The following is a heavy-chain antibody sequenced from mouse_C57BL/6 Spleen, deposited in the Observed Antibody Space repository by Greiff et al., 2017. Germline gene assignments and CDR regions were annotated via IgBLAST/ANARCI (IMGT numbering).Heavy chain of an antibody. Sequence: EVQRVESGGDLVKPGGSLKLSCAASGFTFSSYGMSWVRQTPDQSLEWVATISRGGSYTYYPASVQGRFTMSRDNAKNTLYLHMSRLKSEDTAIYYWARHDDGDRYWYCDVTGTETTVTESS. V-gene: IGHV5-6*01. CDR1: GFTFSSYG. J-gene: IGHJ1*03. D-gene: IGHD2-13*01. CDR2: ISRGGSYT. CDR3: ARHDDGDRYWYCDV.